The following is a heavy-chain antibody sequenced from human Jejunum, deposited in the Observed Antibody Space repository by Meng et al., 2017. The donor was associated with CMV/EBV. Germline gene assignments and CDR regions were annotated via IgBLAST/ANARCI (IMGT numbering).Heavy chain of an antibody. CDR1: GYTFTSHY. D-gene: IGHD4-17*01. CDR3: ARLMAVTSISGPRWFDP. Sequence: QVQLVQSGVRVKKPGASVKVSCKVFGYTFTSHYFNWLRQAPGQGLEWMGWINGYNGDTNYAQKFQDRVTMTTDTSTSTTYMELTNLRSDDTAVYYCARLMAVTSISGPRWFDPWGQGTLVTVSS. V-gene: IGHV1-18*04. CDR2: INGYNGDT. J-gene: IGHJ5*02.